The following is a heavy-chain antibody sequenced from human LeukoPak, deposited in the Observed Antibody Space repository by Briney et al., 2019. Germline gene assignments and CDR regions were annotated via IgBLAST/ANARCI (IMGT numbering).Heavy chain of an antibody. Sequence: GGSLRLSCAASGFTFSSYAMSWVRQAPGKGLEWVSSISGSGGSTYYADSVKGRFTISRDNSKNTLYLQMNSLRAEDTAVYYCAKAAYRSGWSTKFDYWGQGTLVTVSS. D-gene: IGHD6-19*01. CDR1: GFTFSSYA. CDR2: ISGSGGST. V-gene: IGHV3-23*01. J-gene: IGHJ4*02. CDR3: AKAAYRSGWSTKFDY.